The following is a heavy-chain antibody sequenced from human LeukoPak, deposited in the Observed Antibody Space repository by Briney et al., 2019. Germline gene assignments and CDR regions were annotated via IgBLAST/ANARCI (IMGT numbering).Heavy chain of an antibody. CDR1: GFTFINAW. Sequence: PGGSLRLSCAASGFTFINAWMNWVRQAPGKGLEWVGRIKSKTDGGTTDYAAPVKGRFTISRDDSKNTLYLQMNSLRAEDTAVYYCAREPYSSGLDWGQGTLVTVSS. CDR2: IKSKTDGGTT. D-gene: IGHD6-19*01. CDR3: AREPYSSGLD. V-gene: IGHV3-15*05. J-gene: IGHJ4*02.